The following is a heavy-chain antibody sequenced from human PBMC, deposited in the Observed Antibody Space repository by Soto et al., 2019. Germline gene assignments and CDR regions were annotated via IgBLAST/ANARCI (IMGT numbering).Heavy chain of an antibody. CDR2: IYHSGST. J-gene: IGHJ5*02. V-gene: IGHV4-61*01. CDR1: GGSVRDGSYY. Sequence: ETLSLTCTVSGGSVRDGSYYWAWLRQPPGKGLEWIGHIYHSGSTIYNPSLKSRVTISIDTSKSQFSLNLNSMTAADTAVYYCAGYNWNYYFDPWGQGTLVTVSS. CDR3: AGYNWNYYFDP. D-gene: IGHD1-7*01.